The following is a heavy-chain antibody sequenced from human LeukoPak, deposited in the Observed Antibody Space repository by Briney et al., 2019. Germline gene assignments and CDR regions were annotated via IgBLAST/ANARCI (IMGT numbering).Heavy chain of an antibody. CDR2: MYLSGTT. Sequence: SGTLSLTCTVSGDSINSLDLWSWVRQPPGKGLEWIGEMYLSGTTHSNPSVKSRVTISIDKSKNQFFLNLSSVTAADTAVYYCAGLVGRYSSGLYYYYFDYWAQGPLVTVSS. V-gene: IGHV4-4*02. D-gene: IGHD3-22*01. J-gene: IGHJ4*02. CDR1: GDSINSLDL. CDR3: AGLVGRYSSGLYYYYFDY.